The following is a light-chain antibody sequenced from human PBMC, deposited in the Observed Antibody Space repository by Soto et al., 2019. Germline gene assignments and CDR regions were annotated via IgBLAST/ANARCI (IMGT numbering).Light chain of an antibody. CDR3: QSYDSSLSSYV. Sequence: QSALTQPPSVSGAPGQRVTISCTGSSSNIGTGYDVHWYQQFPGTAPKLLIYGNSNRPSGVPDRFSGSKSGTSASLAITGLQAKDEADYYCQSYDSSLSSYVFGTGTKVTVL. V-gene: IGLV1-40*01. CDR2: GNS. J-gene: IGLJ1*01. CDR1: SSNIGTGYD.